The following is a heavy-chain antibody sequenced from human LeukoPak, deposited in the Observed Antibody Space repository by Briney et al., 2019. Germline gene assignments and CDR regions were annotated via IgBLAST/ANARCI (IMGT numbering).Heavy chain of an antibody. Sequence: PSETLSLTCTVSGGSISSYYWSWIRQPAGKGLEWIGRIYTSESTNYNPSLKSRVTMSVDTSKNQFSLKLSSVTAADTAVYYCAREYDSSGYYSHNDYWGQGTLVTVSS. CDR1: GGSISSYY. V-gene: IGHV4-4*07. CDR2: IYTSEST. J-gene: IGHJ4*02. CDR3: AREYDSSGYYSHNDY. D-gene: IGHD3-22*01.